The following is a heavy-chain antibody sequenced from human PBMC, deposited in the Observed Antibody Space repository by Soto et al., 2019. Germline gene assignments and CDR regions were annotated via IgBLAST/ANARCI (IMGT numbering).Heavy chain of an antibody. D-gene: IGHD4-4*01. CDR3: ARPLWRDDYNWRYFDL. J-gene: IGHJ2*01. CDR1: GFTFSSYA. V-gene: IGHV3-30-3*01. Sequence: QVQLVESGGGVVQPGRSLRLSCAASGFTFSSYAMHWVRQAPGKGLEWVAVLSYDGSNKYYADSVKGRFTISRDNSKNTLYLQMNRLRAEDTAVYYCARPLWRDDYNWRYFDLWGRGTLVTVSS. CDR2: LSYDGSNK.